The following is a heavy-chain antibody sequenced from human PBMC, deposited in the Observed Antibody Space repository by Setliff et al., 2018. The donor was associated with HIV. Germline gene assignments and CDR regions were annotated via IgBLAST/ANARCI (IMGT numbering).Heavy chain of an antibody. D-gene: IGHD1-26*01. CDR3: AGHYNVNYYVRKDFDY. V-gene: IGHV4-39*01. CDR2: IYYTGST. J-gene: IGHJ4*02. CDR1: GASISSSSYY. Sequence: SETLSLTCSVSGASISSSSYYWGWIRQPPGKGLEWIGSIYYTGSTYYNPSLKSRVTISVDTSKNQFSLKLSSVTAADTAVYYCAGHYNVNYYVRKDFDYWGQGTLVTVSS.